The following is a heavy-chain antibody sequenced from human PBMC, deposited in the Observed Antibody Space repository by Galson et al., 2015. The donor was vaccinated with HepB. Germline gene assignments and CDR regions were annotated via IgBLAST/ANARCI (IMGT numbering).Heavy chain of an antibody. D-gene: IGHD6-13*01. CDR1: GGTFSSYT. CDR2: IIPILGIA. J-gene: IGHJ6*02. CDR3: ARVGYSSSWEGRYGMDV. Sequence: SVKVSCKASGGTFSSYTIGWVRQAPGQGLEWMGRIIPILGIANYAQKFQGRVTITADKSTSTAYMELSSLRSEDTAVYYCARVGYSSSWEGRYGMDVWGQGTTVTVSS. V-gene: IGHV1-69*02.